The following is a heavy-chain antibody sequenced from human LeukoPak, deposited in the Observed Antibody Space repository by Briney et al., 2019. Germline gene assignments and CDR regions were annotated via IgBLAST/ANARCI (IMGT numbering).Heavy chain of an antibody. Sequence: GGSLRLSCAASGFTFSSYGMHWVRQAQGKGLEWVAFIRYDGSNKYYADSVKGRFTISRDNSKNTLYLQMNSLRAEDTAVYYCAKEGQPTPHYFDYWGQGTLVTVSS. CDR2: IRYDGSNK. V-gene: IGHV3-30*02. D-gene: IGHD4-17*01. CDR3: AKEGQPTPHYFDY. J-gene: IGHJ4*02. CDR1: GFTFSSYG.